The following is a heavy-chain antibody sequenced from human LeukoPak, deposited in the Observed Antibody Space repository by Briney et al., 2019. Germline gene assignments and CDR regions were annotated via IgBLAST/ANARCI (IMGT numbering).Heavy chain of an antibody. CDR2: IYYSGST. V-gene: IGHV4-61*08. J-gene: IGHJ5*02. Sequence: PSETLSLTCAVSGGSISSGGYSWSWIRQPPGKGLEWIGYIYYSGSTNYNPSLKSGVTISVETSKNQFSLKLTSVTAADTAVYYCARVSYSSGWYWFDPWGQGTLVTVSS. CDR3: ARVSYSSGWYWFDP. CDR1: GGSISSGGYS. D-gene: IGHD6-19*01.